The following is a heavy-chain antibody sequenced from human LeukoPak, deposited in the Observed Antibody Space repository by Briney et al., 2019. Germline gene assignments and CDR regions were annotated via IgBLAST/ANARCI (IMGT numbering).Heavy chain of an antibody. CDR3: AREPPVNYDSSGHYYAYFDC. V-gene: IGHV4-34*01. Sequence: SETLSLTCAVYGGSFSGYYWSWIRQPPGKGLEWIGEINHSGSTNYNPSLKSRVTISVDTSKNQFSLKLSSVTAADTAVYYCAREPPVNYDSSGHYYAYFDCWGQGALVTVSS. D-gene: IGHD3-22*01. J-gene: IGHJ4*02. CDR2: INHSGST. CDR1: GGSFSGYY.